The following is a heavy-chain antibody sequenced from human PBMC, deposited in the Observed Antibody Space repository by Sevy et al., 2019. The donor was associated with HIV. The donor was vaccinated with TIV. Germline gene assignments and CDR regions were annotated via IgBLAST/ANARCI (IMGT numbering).Heavy chain of an antibody. Sequence: GGSLRLSCAASGFTFSDHYMEWVRLAPGKGLEWVGRTRNKADSYSTEYAGSVKGRFTISRDDSKNSLYLQMNSLKTEDTAVYYCATHAGIAAAGRVFDYWGQGSLVTVSS. V-gene: IGHV3-72*01. CDR2: TRNKADSYST. CDR3: ATHAGIAAAGRVFDY. D-gene: IGHD6-13*01. CDR1: GFTFSDHY. J-gene: IGHJ4*02.